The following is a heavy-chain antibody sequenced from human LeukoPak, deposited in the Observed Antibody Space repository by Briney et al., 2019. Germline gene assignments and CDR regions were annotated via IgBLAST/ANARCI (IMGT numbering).Heavy chain of an antibody. J-gene: IGHJ6*02. D-gene: IGHD3-9*01. V-gene: IGHV4-31*03. Sequence: SETLSLTCTVSGGSISSGGYYWSWIRQHPGTGLEWIGYIYYSGSTYYNPSLKSRVTISVDTSKNQFSLKLSSVTAADTAVYYSARDRYFQCPPTYGMDVWGQGTTVTVSS. CDR2: IYYSGST. CDR1: GGSISSGGYY. CDR3: ARDRYFQCPPTYGMDV.